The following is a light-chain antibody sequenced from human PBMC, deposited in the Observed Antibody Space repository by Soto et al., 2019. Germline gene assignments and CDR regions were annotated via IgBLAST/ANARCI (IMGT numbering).Light chain of an antibody. CDR1: SSNIGTNS. Sequence: QSVLTQPPSVSGTPGQRVTISCSGSSSNIGTNSVNWYQQLPGTAPKLLIHGSNQRPSGVPDRFSGSKSGTSASLAISGLQSEDEADYYRAAWDDSLNGVFGGGTKLTVL. CDR3: AAWDDSLNGV. J-gene: IGLJ3*02. V-gene: IGLV1-44*01. CDR2: GSN.